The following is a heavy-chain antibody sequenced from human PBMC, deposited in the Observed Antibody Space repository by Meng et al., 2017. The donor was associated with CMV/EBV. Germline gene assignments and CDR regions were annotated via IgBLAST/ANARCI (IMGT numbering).Heavy chain of an antibody. D-gene: IGHD3-10*01. CDR1: GFTFGDYG. Sequence: GESLKISCAASGFTFGDYGMSWVRQAPGKGLEWVSSINNRGSSTSYADSVKGRLTISRDNSNNTLYVQMNSLTVEDTAVYYCAKGRGGAGTSYFDSWGQGTLFPLSS. CDR2: INNRGSST. V-gene: IGHV3-23*05. CDR3: AKGRGGAGTSYFDS. J-gene: IGHJ4*02.